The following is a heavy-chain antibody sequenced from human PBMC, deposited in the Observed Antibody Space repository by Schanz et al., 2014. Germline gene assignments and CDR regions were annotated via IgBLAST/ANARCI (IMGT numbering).Heavy chain of an antibody. V-gene: IGHV3-48*01. Sequence: EVQLLESGGGLVQPGGSLKLSCAASGFTFSGFWMTWVRQAPGKGLEWVSYISGSSRTIYYADSMKGRFTVSRDNAENALYLQMNSLRAEDTGLYFCARGGSGSHYRLDYWGQGTLVTVSS. D-gene: IGHD1-26*01. J-gene: IGHJ4*02. CDR1: GFTFSGFW. CDR3: ARGGSGSHYRLDY. CDR2: ISGSSRTI.